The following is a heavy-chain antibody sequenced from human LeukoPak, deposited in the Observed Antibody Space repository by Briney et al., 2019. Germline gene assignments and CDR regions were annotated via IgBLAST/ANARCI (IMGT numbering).Heavy chain of an antibody. V-gene: IGHV1-46*01. CDR3: ARGNEIFGVETIKTRLDW. CDR1: GYTFTRYY. D-gene: IGHD3-3*01. CDR2: ISPSGGST. J-gene: IGHJ4*02. Sequence: ASVKVSCKAFGYTFTRYYMHWVRQAPGQGPEWMGVISPSGGSTTYAQKFQGRVTLTRDMSTSTDYLELSSLRSEDTAVYYCARGNEIFGVETIKTRLDWWGQGTLVTVSS.